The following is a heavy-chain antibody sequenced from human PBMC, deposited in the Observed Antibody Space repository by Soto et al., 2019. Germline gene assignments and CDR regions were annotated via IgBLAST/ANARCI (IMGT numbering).Heavy chain of an antibody. CDR3: ANGNYGAGYRIYYYYYGMDV. V-gene: IGHV1-69*06. CDR1: GGTFSSYA. D-gene: IGHD6-13*01. J-gene: IGHJ6*02. CDR2: IIPIFGTA. Sequence: QVQLVQSGAEVKKPGSSVKVSCKASGGTFSSYAISWVRQAPGQGLEWMGGIIPIFGTANYAQKFQGRVTITADKSTSTAYMELSSLRSEDTAVYYCANGNYGAGYRIYYYYYGMDVWGQGTTVTVSS.